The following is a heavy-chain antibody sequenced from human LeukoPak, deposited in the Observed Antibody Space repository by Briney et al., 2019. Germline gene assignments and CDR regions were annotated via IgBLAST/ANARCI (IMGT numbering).Heavy chain of an antibody. CDR3: GRDQEGTDDAFDI. CDR1: GFTFSRYG. V-gene: IGHV3-33*01. J-gene: IGHJ3*02. Sequence: GGSLRLSCAASGFTFSRYGMHWVRQAPGKGLEWVAVIWNDGSNKYYPDSVRGRFTISRDNSKKTLYLQMNSLRAEDTAVYYCGRDQEGTDDAFDIWGQGTMVTVSS. D-gene: IGHD3/OR15-3a*01. CDR2: IWNDGSNK.